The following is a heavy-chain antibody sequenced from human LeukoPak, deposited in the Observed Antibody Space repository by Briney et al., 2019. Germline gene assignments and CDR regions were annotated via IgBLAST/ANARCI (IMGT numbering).Heavy chain of an antibody. CDR1: GGTFSSYA. D-gene: IGHD4-23*01. J-gene: IGHJ6*03. Sequence: GASVKVSCKASGGTFSSYAISWVRQAPGQGLEWMGGIIPIFGTANYAQKFQGRVTITADESTSTDYMELSSLRSEDTAVYYCARNGGKSPYYYYMDVWGKGTTVTVPS. CDR3: ARNGGKSPYYYYMDV. V-gene: IGHV1-69*13. CDR2: IIPIFGTA.